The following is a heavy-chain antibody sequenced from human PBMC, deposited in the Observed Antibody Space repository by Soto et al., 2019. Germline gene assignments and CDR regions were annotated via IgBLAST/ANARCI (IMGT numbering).Heavy chain of an antibody. CDR2: MFYGVST. CDR3: ARLPSRHLVDY. V-gene: IGHV4-39*01. D-gene: IGHD3-3*02. CDR1: GSSINSSGYY. Sequence: KPSGTMSLPCTVSGSSINSSGYYWVWIRQPPGKGLEWIGSMFYGVSTYYNPSLKSRVTVSVDTSKNQFSLNLRSVTAADTAVYYCARLPSRHLVDYWGQGTLVTVSS. J-gene: IGHJ4*02.